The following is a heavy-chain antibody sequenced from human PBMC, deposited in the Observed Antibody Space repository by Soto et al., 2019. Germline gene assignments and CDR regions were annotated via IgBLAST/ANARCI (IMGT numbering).Heavy chain of an antibody. CDR1: GGSISSGGYY. V-gene: IGHV4-31*03. D-gene: IGHD3-22*01. J-gene: IGHJ1*01. CDR3: AIYDSSGSRGFQH. Sequence: QVQLQESGPGLVKPSQTLSLTCTVSGGSISSGGYYWSWIRQHPGKGLEWIGYIYYSGSTYYNPSLXXRXTISVDTSKNQFSLKLSSVTAADTAVYYCAIYDSSGSRGFQHWGQGTLVTVSS. CDR2: IYYSGST.